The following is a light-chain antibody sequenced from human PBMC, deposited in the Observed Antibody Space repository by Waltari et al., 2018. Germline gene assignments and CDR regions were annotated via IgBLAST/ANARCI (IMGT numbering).Light chain of an antibody. CDR1: STDVGAYNY. V-gene: IGLV2-14*03. Sequence: QSALTQPASVSGSPGQSITISCTGTSTDVGAYNYVSWYQQHPVKVPKLLIFDVSNRPSGVSNRFSGSKSGNTASLTISGLQAEDESDYYCCSFTSRSTWVFGGGTKLTVL. CDR2: DVS. CDR3: CSFTSRSTWV. J-gene: IGLJ3*02.